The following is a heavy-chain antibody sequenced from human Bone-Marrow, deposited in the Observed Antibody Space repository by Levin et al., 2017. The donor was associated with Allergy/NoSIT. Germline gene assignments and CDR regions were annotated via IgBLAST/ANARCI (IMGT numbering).Heavy chain of an antibody. V-gene: IGHV3-33*06. CDR3: AKDISQYTAMTTGDIDY. Sequence: SCVASGFTFSAYGMHWVRQAPGKGLEWVSVIWFDGSNSYYADSVKGRFTISRDNSRNTLFLQMNNLRAEDTARYYCAKDISQYTAMTTGDIDYWGQGILVTVSS. CDR2: IWFDGSNS. J-gene: IGHJ4*02. CDR1: GFTFSAYG. D-gene: IGHD5-18*01.